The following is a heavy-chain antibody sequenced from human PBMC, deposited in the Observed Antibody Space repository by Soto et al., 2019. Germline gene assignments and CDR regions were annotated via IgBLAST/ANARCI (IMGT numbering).Heavy chain of an antibody. CDR1: GGSISSSSYY. J-gene: IGHJ5*02. CDR2: IYYSGST. CDR3: ARCGGDTAMVTALDP. Sequence: QLQLQESGPGLVKPSETLSLTCTVSGGSISSSSYYWGWIRQPPGKGLEWIGSIYYSGSTYYNPSLKSRVTLSVDTSKNQFSLKLSSVTAADTAVYYCARCGGDTAMVTALDPWGQGTLVTVSS. D-gene: IGHD5-18*01. V-gene: IGHV4-39*01.